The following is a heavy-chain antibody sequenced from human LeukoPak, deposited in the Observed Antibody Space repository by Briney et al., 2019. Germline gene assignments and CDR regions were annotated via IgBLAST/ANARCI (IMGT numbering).Heavy chain of an antibody. J-gene: IGHJ4*02. D-gene: IGHD3-10*01. CDR1: GGTFSSYA. CDR3: ARETDRGFHFDY. V-gene: IGHV1-69*13. CDR2: IIPIFGTA. Sequence: GASVKVSCKASGGTFSSYAISWVRQAPGQGLEWMGGIIPIFGTANYAQKFQGRVTITADESTSTAYMELSSLRSEDTAVYYCARETDRGFHFDYWGQGTLVTVSS.